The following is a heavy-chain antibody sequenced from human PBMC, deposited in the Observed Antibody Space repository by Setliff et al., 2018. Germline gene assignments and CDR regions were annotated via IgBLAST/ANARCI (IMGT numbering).Heavy chain of an antibody. CDR2: ISAYNGKT. J-gene: IGHJ4*02. Sequence: ASVKVSCKASGYTPSNSILSWVRQAPGQGLEWVGWISAYNGKTYSAQKFQDRVTLTTHTSTNMGYLELRDLRSDDTAVYYCLRLVRYCTKIACQATSGDEVWGLGTLVTVSS. CDR1: GYTPSNSI. CDR3: LRLVRYCTKIACQATSGDEV. V-gene: IGHV1-18*01. D-gene: IGHD2-8*01.